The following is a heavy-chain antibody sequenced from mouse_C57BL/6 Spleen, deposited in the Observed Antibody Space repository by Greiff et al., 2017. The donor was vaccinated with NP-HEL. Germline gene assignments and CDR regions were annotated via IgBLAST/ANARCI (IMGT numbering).Heavy chain of an antibody. V-gene: IGHV5-16*01. CDR2: INYDGSST. J-gene: IGHJ4*01. CDR1: GFTFSDYY. D-gene: IGHD3-2*02. Sequence: EVKLMESEGGLVQPGSSMKLSCTASGFTFSDYYMAWVRQVPEKGLEWVANINYDGSSTYYLDSLKSRFIISRDNAKNILYLQMSSLKSEDTATYYCARQLRLRGAMDYWGQGTSVTVSS. CDR3: ARQLRLRGAMDY.